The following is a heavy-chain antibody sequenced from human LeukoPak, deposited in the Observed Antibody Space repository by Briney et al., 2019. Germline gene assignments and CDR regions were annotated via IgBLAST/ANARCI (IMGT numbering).Heavy chain of an antibody. J-gene: IGHJ4*02. D-gene: IGHD3-22*01. CDR1: GFTVSSNY. V-gene: IGHV3-23*01. CDR3: AKYDSTGYLSSKFDY. Sequence: QSGGSLRLSCAASGFTVSSNYMSWVRQAPGKGLEWVSAISGSGGSTYYADSVKGRFTISRENSKSTLYLQMNSQRAEDTAVYYCAKYDSTGYLSSKFDYWGQGTVVTVSS. CDR2: ISGSGGST.